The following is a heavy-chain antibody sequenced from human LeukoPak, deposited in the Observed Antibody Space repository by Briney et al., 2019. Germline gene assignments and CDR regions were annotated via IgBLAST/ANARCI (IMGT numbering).Heavy chain of an antibody. CDR2: ISSSGSTI. D-gene: IGHD2-15*01. Sequence: GGPLRLSCAASGFTFSSYEMNWVRQAPGKGLEWVSYISSSGSTIYYADSVKGRFTISRDNAKNSLYLQMNSLRAEDTAVYYCAKSGLNRFDHWGQGTLVTVSS. CDR1: GFTFSSYE. CDR3: AKSGLNRFDH. J-gene: IGHJ4*02. V-gene: IGHV3-48*03.